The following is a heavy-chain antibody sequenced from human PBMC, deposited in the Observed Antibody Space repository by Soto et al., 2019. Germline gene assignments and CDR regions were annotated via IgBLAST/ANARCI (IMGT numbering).Heavy chain of an antibody. Sequence: ASVKVSCKASGYTFTSYDINWVRQATGQGLEWMGWMNPNSGNTGYAQKFQGRVTMTRNTSISTAYMEVSSLRSEDTAVYYCARAAIGYCTNGVCYIDDYWGQGTLVTVSS. V-gene: IGHV1-8*01. J-gene: IGHJ4*02. CDR2: MNPNSGNT. CDR1: GYTFTSYD. D-gene: IGHD2-8*01. CDR3: ARAAIGYCTNGVCYIDDY.